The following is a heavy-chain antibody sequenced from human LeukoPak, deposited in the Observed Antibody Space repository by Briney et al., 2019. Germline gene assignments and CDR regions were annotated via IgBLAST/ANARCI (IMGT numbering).Heavy chain of an antibody. Sequence: ASVKVSCKASGYTFTCYYMHWVREAPGQGLEWMGWINPNSGGTNYAQKFQGRVTMTRDTSISTAYMELSRLRSDDTAVYYCARESITMVRGVIGASYYYMDVWGKGTTVTVSS. J-gene: IGHJ6*03. CDR3: ARESITMVRGVIGASYYYMDV. CDR1: GYTFTCYY. CDR2: INPNSGGT. V-gene: IGHV1-2*02. D-gene: IGHD3-10*01.